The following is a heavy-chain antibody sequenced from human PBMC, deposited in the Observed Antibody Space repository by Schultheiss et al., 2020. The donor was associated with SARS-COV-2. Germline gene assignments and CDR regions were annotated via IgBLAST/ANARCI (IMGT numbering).Heavy chain of an antibody. V-gene: IGHV4-59*12. CDR2: IYYSGST. J-gene: IGHJ5*02. CDR3: ARDYSYGVINWFDP. Sequence: GSLRLSCAASGFTFSSYAMSWVRQAPGKGLEWIGYIYYSGSTNYNPSLKSRVTISVDTSKNQFSLKLSSVTAADTAVYYCARDYSYGVINWFDPWGQGTLVTVSS. D-gene: IGHD5-18*01. CDR1: GFTFSSYA.